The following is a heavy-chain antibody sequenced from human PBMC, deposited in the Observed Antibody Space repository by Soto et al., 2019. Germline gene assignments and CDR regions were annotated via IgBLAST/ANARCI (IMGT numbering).Heavy chain of an antibody. CDR3: ARGWLRRGYSYGVFDP. CDR2: IIPIFGTA. CDR1: GGTFSSYA. J-gene: IGHJ5*02. D-gene: IGHD5-18*01. Sequence: QVQLVQSGAEMKKPGSSVKVSCKASGGTFSSYAISWVRQAPGQGLEWMGGIIPIFGTANYAQKFQGRVTITADESTSTAYMELSSLRSEDTAVYYCARGWLRRGYSYGVFDPWGQGTLVTVSS. V-gene: IGHV1-69*01.